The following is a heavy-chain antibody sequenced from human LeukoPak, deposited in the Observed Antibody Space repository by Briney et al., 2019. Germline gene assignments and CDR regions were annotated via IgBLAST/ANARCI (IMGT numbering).Heavy chain of an antibody. D-gene: IGHD6-13*01. CDR2: ISSSSSYI. CDR3: ASPGYSSSWYGYFQH. J-gene: IGHJ1*01. V-gene: IGHV3-21*01. CDR1: GFTFNSYT. Sequence: GGSLRLSCAASGFTFNSYTMNWVRQAPGKGLEWVSSISSSSSYIYYADSVKGRFTISGDNAKNSLYLQMNSLRAEDTAVYYCASPGYSSSWYGYFQHWGQGTLVTVSS.